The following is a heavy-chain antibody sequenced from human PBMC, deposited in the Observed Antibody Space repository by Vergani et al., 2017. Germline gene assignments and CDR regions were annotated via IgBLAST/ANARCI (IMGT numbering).Heavy chain of an antibody. CDR3: AKTLDTEDAFDI. CDR1: GFTVSSNY. J-gene: IGHJ3*02. D-gene: IGHD5-18*01. V-gene: IGHV3-30*18. CDR2: ISYDGSNK. Sequence: VQLVESGGGLVQPGGSLRLSCAASGFTVSSNYLSWVRQAPGKGLAWVAVISYDGSNKYYADSVKGRFTISRDNSKNTLYLQMNSLRAEDTAVYYCAKTLDTEDAFDIWGQGTMGTVSS.